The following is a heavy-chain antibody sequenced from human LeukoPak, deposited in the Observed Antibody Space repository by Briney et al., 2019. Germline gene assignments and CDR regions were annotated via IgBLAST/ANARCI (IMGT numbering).Heavy chain of an antibody. CDR1: GFTFSGSA. V-gene: IGHV3-73*01. J-gene: IGHJ4*02. CDR2: IRSKANSYAT. CDR3: TTSGIVGATWGVY. D-gene: IGHD1-26*01. Sequence: GGSLRLSCAASGFTFSGSAMHWVRQASGKGLEWVGRIRSKANSYATAYAASVKGRFTISRDDSKNTAYLQMNSLKTEDTAVYYCTTSGIVGATWGVYWGQGTLVTVSS.